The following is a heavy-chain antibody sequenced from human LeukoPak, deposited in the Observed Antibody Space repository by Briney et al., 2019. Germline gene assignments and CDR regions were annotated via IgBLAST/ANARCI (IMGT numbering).Heavy chain of an antibody. J-gene: IGHJ4*02. V-gene: IGHV4-34*01. D-gene: IGHD3-22*01. CDR1: GGSFSGYY. CDR3: ARAYYYDSSGRADFDY. Sequence: TSETLSLNCAVYGGSFSGYYWSWIRQPPGKGLEWIGEINHSGSTNYNPSLKSRVTISVDTSKNQFSLKLSSVTAADTAVYYCARAYYYDSSGRADFDYWGQGTLVTVSS. CDR2: INHSGST.